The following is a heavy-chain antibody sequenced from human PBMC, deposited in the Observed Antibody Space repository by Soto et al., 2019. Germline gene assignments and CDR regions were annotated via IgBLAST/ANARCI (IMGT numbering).Heavy chain of an antibody. CDR3: ARDPKRRDGYNFDS. CDR1: GFTFSSYA. D-gene: IGHD5-12*01. V-gene: IGHV3-21*04. J-gene: IGHJ4*02. CDR2: ISSRSDI. Sequence: PGGSLRLSCAASGFTFSSYAMHWVRQAPGKGLEWVSSISSRSDIYYADSVKGRFTISRDNAKKVLFLQMNSLRVDDTAVYYCARDPKRRDGYNFDSWGRGALVTVSS.